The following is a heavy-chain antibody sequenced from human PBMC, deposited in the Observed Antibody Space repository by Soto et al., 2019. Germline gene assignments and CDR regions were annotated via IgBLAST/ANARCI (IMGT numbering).Heavy chain of an antibody. D-gene: IGHD1-26*01. CDR2: ISGSGSPT. CDR3: ARDMSGGTYNYYYGMDV. J-gene: IGHJ6*02. V-gene: IGHV3-23*01. Sequence: PXXSLRLSCAASGFTFSSYAMPWVLQAPGRGLEWVSAISGSGSPTYYADSVKGGFTISRDNPKNTLYLQMNSLRADETAVYYCARDMSGGTYNYYYGMDVWGQGTRVTVSS. CDR1: GFTFSSYA.